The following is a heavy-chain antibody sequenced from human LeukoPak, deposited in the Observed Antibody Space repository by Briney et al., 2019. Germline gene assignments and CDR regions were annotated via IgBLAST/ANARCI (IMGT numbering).Heavy chain of an antibody. D-gene: IGHD6-6*01. Sequence: GGSLRLSCAASGFTFSSYAMSWVRQAPGKGLEWVSAISGSGGSTYYADSVKGRFTISRDNSKNTLYLQMNSLRAEDTAVYYCAKDRGVAARPSYGFYYYYMDVWGKGTTVTFSS. CDR3: AKDRGVAARPSYGFYYYYMDV. CDR2: ISGSGGST. CDR1: GFTFSSYA. V-gene: IGHV3-23*01. J-gene: IGHJ6*03.